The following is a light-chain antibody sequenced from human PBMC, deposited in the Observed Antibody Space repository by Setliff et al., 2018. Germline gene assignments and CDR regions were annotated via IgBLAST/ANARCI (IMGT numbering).Light chain of an antibody. V-gene: IGLV2-14*03. Sequence: SALTQPASVSGSLGQSITISCTGTSNGVGGYNYVSWYKQHPGEAPQLMIYAVTKRPSGVSNRFSGSKSGKAASLTISGLQAEDEADYYCCSYVRGSAYVFGTGTKVTVL. CDR2: AVT. CDR1: SNGVGGYNY. J-gene: IGLJ1*01. CDR3: CSYVRGSAYV.